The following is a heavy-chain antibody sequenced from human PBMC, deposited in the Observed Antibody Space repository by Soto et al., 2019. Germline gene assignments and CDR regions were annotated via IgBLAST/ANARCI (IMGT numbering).Heavy chain of an antibody. CDR1: GFTFSDYP. D-gene: IGHD6-13*01. J-gene: IGHJ4*01. CDR3: ARRTAADTGNYFGH. CDR2: ISYDGTNE. Sequence: GGSLRLSCAASGFTFSDYPIHWVRQAPGKGLEWVAVISYDGTNEQYAGSVKGRFTISRDNSKNTLYLQMNSLRPEDTAVYYCARRTAADTGNYFGHWGHGTLVTVSS. V-gene: IGHV3-30-3*01.